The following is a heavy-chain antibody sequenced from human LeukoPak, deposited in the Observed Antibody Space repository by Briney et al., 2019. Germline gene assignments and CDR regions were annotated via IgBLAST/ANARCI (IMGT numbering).Heavy chain of an antibody. CDR3: TRVRCSSTSCHHPFDY. J-gene: IGHJ4*02. D-gene: IGHD2-2*01. V-gene: IGHV3-49*04. CDR2: IRSKAYGGTT. Sequence: GGSLRLSCAASGFTFSSYAMSWVRQAPGKGLEWVGFIRSKAYGGTTEYAASVKGRFTISRDDSKSIAYLQMNSLKTEDTAVYYCTRVRCSSTSCHHPFDYWGQGTLVTVPS. CDR1: GFTFSSYA.